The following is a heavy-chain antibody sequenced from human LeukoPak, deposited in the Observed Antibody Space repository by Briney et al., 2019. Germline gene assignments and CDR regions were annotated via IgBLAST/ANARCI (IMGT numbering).Heavy chain of an antibody. CDR3: AQYSKQQLGYQNWFDS. CDR1: GGSISSYY. CDR2: IYYSGST. Sequence: SETLSLTCTVSGGSISSYYWSWIRQPPGKGLEWIGYIYYSGSTNYNPSLKSRVTISVDTSKNQFSLKLSSVTAADTAVYYCAQYSKQQLGYQNWFDSWGQGTLVTVSS. D-gene: IGHD6-13*01. V-gene: IGHV4-59*08. J-gene: IGHJ5*01.